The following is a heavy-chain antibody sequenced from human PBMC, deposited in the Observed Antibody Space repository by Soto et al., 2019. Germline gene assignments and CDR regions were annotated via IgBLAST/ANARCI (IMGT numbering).Heavy chain of an antibody. D-gene: IGHD3-3*01. CDR3: ARERFLEWLLRDYYYYYGMDV. V-gene: IGHV4-34*01. Sequence: PSETLSLTCAVYGGSFSGYYWSWIRQPPGKWLEWIGEINHSGSTNYNPSLKSRVTISVDTSKNQFSLKLSSVTAADTAVYYCARERFLEWLLRDYYYYYGMDVWGQGXTVTVSS. CDR1: GGSFSGYY. CDR2: INHSGST. J-gene: IGHJ6*02.